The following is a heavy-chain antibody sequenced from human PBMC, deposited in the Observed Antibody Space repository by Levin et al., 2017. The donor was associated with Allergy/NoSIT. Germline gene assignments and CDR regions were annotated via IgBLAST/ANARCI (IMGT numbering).Heavy chain of an antibody. D-gene: IGHD5/OR15-5a*01. CDR1: GGSFSSCTYY. V-gene: IGHV4-61*01. CDR3: ARNRIIVSGGNDYYYGMDV. Sequence: SETLSLTCSVSGGSFSSCTYYWSWIRRPPGKGLEWIGYINYRGVTKYNPSLKSRVTISVDTSKNEFSLKVTSVTAADTAVYYCARNRIIVSGGNDYYYGMDVWGQGTTVTVSS. J-gene: IGHJ6*02. CDR2: INYRGVT.